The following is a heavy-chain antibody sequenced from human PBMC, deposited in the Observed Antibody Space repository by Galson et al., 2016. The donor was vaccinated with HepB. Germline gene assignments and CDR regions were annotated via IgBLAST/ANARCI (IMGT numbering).Heavy chain of an antibody. CDR1: GFTVSSNY. CDR2: VYSDGST. J-gene: IGHJ6*03. D-gene: IGHD3-16*01. CDR3: AKNKATARVWGHYYYYMDA. Sequence: SLRLSCAASGFTVSSNYLSWVRQAPGKGLEWVSIVYSDGSTYYSDSVRGRFTISRDNSNNIVYLQMNGLRAEDTAVYFCAKNKATARVWGHYYYYMDAWGKGTTVTVSS. V-gene: IGHV3-53*01.